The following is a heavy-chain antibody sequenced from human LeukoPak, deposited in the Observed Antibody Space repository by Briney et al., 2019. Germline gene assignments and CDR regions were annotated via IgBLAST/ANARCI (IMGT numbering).Heavy chain of an antibody. CDR2: INHSGST. CDR3: AREALPACSGGSCYRAPFDY. Sequence: SETLSLTCAVYGGSFSGYYWSWTRQPPGKGLEWIGEINHSGSTNNNPSLKSRVTIAVDTSKNQFSLKLSSVTAADTAVYYCAREALPACSGGSCYRAPFDYWGQGTLVTVSS. J-gene: IGHJ4*02. V-gene: IGHV4-34*01. D-gene: IGHD2-15*01. CDR1: GGSFSGYY.